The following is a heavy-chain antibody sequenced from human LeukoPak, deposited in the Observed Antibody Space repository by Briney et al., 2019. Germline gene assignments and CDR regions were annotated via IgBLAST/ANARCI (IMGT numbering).Heavy chain of an antibody. J-gene: IGHJ4*02. CDR2: IKQDGSEK. V-gene: IGHV3-7*03. CDR3: AKDQSGYSSSWLDY. CDR1: GFTFSSYW. Sequence: GGSLRLSCAASGFTFSSYWMSWVRQAPGKGLEWVANIKQDGSEKYYVDSVKGRFTISRDNSKNTLYLQMNSLRAEDTAVYYCAKDQSGYSSSWLDYWGQGTLVTVSS. D-gene: IGHD6-13*01.